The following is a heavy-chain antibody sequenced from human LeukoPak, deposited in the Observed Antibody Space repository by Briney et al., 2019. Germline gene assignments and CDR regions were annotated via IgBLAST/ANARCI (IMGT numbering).Heavy chain of an antibody. CDR3: ARDIDRVFNWFDP. J-gene: IGHJ5*02. CDR1: GYTFTTYA. Sequence: ASVKVSCKASGYTFTTYAMHWVRQAPGQRLEWMGWINAGNGNTKYSQKFQGRVTITRDTSATTVYMELSSLRSEDTAVYYCARDIDRVFNWFDPWGQGTLVTVSS. D-gene: IGHD6-13*01. V-gene: IGHV1-3*01. CDR2: INAGNGNT.